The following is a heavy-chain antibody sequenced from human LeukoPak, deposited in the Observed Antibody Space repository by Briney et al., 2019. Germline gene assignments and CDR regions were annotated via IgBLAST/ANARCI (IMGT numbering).Heavy chain of an antibody. CDR1: GFTFSSYG. CDR2: IWYDGSNK. J-gene: IGHJ6*02. V-gene: IGHV3-33*01. Sequence: GMFLRLSCAASGFTFSSYGMHWVRQAPGKGLEWVAVIWYDGSNKYYADSVKGRFTISRDNSKNTLYLQMNSLRAEDTAVYYCARGLSHYYYGMDVWGQGTTVTVSS. D-gene: IGHD3-16*02. CDR3: ARGLSHYYYGMDV.